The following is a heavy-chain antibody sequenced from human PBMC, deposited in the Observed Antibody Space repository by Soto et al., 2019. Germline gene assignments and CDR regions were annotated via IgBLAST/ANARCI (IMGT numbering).Heavy chain of an antibody. CDR1: GFAFSSYA. D-gene: IGHD6-6*01. CDR2: ISYDGSNK. CDR3: AREGQQLDYYYYGMDV. J-gene: IGHJ6*02. V-gene: IGHV3-30-3*01. Sequence: PGGSLRLSCAASGFAFSSYAIHFVGHAAFKGLEWVAVISYDGSNKYYADSVKGRFTISRDNSKNTLYLQMNSLRAEDTAVYYCAREGQQLDYYYYGMDVWGQGTTVTVSS.